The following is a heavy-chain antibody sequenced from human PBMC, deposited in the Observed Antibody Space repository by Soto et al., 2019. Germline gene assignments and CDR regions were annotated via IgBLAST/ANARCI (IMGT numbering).Heavy chain of an antibody. CDR3: ARQDDYSNPYYYYGMDV. V-gene: IGHV5-51*01. D-gene: IGHD4-4*01. Sequence: AGESLKISCKGSGYSFTSYWIGWVRQMPGKGLEWMGIIYPGDSDTRYSPSFQGQVTISADKSISTAYLQWSSLKASDTAMYYCARQDDYSNPYYYYGMDVWGQGTTVT. CDR2: IYPGDSDT. J-gene: IGHJ6*02. CDR1: GYSFTSYW.